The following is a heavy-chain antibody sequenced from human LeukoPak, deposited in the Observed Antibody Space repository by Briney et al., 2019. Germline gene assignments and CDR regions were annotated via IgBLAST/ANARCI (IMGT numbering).Heavy chain of an antibody. CDR3: ARIQDTGMCLDY. D-gene: IGHD5-18*01. Sequence: ASVKVSFKSSGYTFTSYGISWVRQAPGQGLEWMGLISAYNGNTNYAQKLQGRVTMTTDTSTSTAYMELRSLRSDDTAVYYCARIQDTGMCLDYWGQGSLVIVSS. J-gene: IGHJ4*02. CDR2: ISAYNGNT. CDR1: GYTFTSYG. V-gene: IGHV1-18*01.